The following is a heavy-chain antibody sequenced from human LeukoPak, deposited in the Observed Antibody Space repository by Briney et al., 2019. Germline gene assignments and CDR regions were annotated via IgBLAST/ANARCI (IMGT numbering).Heavy chain of an antibody. Sequence: GGSLRLSCAASGFTFSSYGMHWVRQAPGKGLEWVAVISYDGSNKYYADSVKGRFTISRDNSKNTLYLQMNSLGAEDTAVYYCAKDARRTNGWYFFDYWGQGTLVTVS. CDR3: AKDARRTNGWYFFDY. V-gene: IGHV3-30*18. CDR2: ISYDGSNK. CDR1: GFTFSSYG. J-gene: IGHJ4*02. D-gene: IGHD6-19*01.